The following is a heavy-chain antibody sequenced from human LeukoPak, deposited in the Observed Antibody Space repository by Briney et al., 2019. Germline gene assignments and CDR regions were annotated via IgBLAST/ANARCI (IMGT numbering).Heavy chain of an antibody. CDR2: ISGSGGST. Sequence: GGSLRLSCAASGFTFSSYAMSWVRQAPGKGLEWVSAISGSGGSTYYADSVKGRFTISRDNSKNTLYLQMNSLRAEDTAVYYCARSPDKFYGMDVWGQGTTVTVSS. J-gene: IGHJ6*02. CDR3: ARSPDKFYGMDV. CDR1: GFTFSSYA. V-gene: IGHV3-23*01.